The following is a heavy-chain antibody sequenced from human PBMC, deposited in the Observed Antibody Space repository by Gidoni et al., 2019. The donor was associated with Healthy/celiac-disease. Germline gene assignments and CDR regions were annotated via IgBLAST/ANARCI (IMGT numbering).Heavy chain of an antibody. D-gene: IGHD3-3*01. CDR1: GGTFSSYA. J-gene: IGHJ6*02. CDR3: ARVTYYDFWSDDRDEARWGMDV. CDR2: IIPIFGTA. V-gene: IGHV1-69*01. Sequence: QVQLVQSGAEVTKPGSSVKVSCKASGGTFSSYASSWVRQAPGQGLEWMGGIIPIFGTANYAQKFQGRVTITADESTSTAYMELSSLRSEDTAVYYCARVTYYDFWSDDRDEARWGMDVWGQGTTVTVSS.